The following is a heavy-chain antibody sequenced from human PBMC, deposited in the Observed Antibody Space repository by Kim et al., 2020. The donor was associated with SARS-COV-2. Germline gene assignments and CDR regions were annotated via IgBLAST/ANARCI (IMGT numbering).Heavy chain of an antibody. Sequence: GPRKGRLTLSRDTSTQPIYLQMNRLRAADTAVYYCARLAYGAYYFDYWGQGTLVPVSS. J-gene: IGHJ4*02. D-gene: IGHD4-17*01. V-gene: IGHV3-53*01. CDR3: ARLAYGAYYFDY.